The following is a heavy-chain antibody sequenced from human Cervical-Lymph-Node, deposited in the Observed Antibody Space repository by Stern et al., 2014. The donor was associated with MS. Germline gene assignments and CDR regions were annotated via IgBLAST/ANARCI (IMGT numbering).Heavy chain of an antibody. CDR3: ARGLLITFGGNTVHGYNGLDV. J-gene: IGHJ6*02. CDR2: MNPNSGKT. V-gene: IGHV1-8*01. D-gene: IGHD3-16*01. Sequence: QVQLVQSGAEVKKPGASVKVSCKTSGYTFTTYDVSLVRQATGQGLEWMGWMNPNSGKTAYAPKFQGRVTMTRNTSITTAYMDLSSLTSEDTAVYYCARGLLITFGGNTVHGYNGLDVWGQGTTVTVSS. CDR1: GYTFTTYD.